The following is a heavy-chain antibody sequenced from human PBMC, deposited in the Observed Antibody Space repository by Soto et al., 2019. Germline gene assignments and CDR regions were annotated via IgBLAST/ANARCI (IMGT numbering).Heavy chain of an antibody. CDR2: IVVGSGNT. CDR3: AAEGLGISGCSSTSCYYYYGMDV. J-gene: IGHJ6*02. CDR1: GFTFTSSA. D-gene: IGHD2-2*01. Sequence: GASVKVSCKASGFTFTSSAVQWVRQARGQRLEWIGWIVVGSGNTNYAQKFQERVTITRDMSTSTAYMGLSSLRSEDTAVYYCAAEGLGISGCSSTSCYYYYGMDVWGQGTTVTVSS. V-gene: IGHV1-58*01.